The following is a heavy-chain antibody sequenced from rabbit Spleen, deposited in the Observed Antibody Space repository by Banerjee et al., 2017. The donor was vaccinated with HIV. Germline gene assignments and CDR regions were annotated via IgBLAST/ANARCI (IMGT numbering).Heavy chain of an antibody. D-gene: IGHD7-1*01. V-gene: IGHV1S45*01. J-gene: IGHJ4*01. CDR2: IDSGSSGST. CDR1: GFSFSYW. Sequence: QEHLVESGGGLVQPEGSLTLTCTASGFSFSYWICWVRQAPGKGLEWIACIDSGSSGSTYYASWAKGRFTCSKASSTTVTLQMTSLTAADTATYFCARDLVTAIGWNFDLWGPGTLVTVS. CDR3: ARDLVTAIGWNFDL.